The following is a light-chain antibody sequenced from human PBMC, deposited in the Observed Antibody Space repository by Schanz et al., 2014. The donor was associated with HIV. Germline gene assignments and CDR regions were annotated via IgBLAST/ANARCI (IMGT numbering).Light chain of an antibody. CDR3: QYFGNSGGT. CDR2: GAS. V-gene: IGKV3-20*01. Sequence: EIVLTQSPGTLSLSPGERATLSCRASQSVSNNYLAWYQQKPGLAPRLLIYGASSRATGIPDRFIGSGSGTDFTLTISRLEPEDFAVYYCQYFGNSGGTFGGGTKVEIK. CDR1: QSVSNNY. J-gene: IGKJ4*01.